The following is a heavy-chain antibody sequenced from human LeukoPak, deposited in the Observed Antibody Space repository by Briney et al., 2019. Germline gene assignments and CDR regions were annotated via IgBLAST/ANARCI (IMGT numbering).Heavy chain of an antibody. J-gene: IGHJ4*02. CDR3: ARDHLSGPRPFDY. CDR1: GGTFSSYA. CDR2: IIPILGIA. D-gene: IGHD6-19*01. Sequence: GASVKVSCKASGGTFSSYAISWVRQGPGQGLEWMGRIIPILGIANYAQKFQGRVTITADKSTSTDYMELSSLRSEDTAVYYCARDHLSGPRPFDYWSQGTLVTVSS. V-gene: IGHV1-69*04.